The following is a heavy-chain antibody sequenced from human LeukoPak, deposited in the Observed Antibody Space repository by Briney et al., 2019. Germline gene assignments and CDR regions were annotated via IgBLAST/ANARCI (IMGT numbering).Heavy chain of an antibody. CDR3: AKVGGLAVAGTDNWMDP. CDR2: IHYSGKT. J-gene: IGHJ5*02. CDR1: GGSISRSSYY. Sequence: SETLSPTCSVTGGSISRSSYYWGWIRQPPGEGLEWIGNIHYSGKTYYNPSLKSRVTISIDTSKNQFSLKLSSVTAADTAVYSCAKVGGLAVAGTDNWMDPWGQGTLVTVSS. V-gene: IGHV4-39*02. D-gene: IGHD6-19*01.